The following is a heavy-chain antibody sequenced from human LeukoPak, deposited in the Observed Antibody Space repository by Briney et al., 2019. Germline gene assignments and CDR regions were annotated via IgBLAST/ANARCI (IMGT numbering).Heavy chain of an antibody. J-gene: IGHJ5*02. V-gene: IGHV3-53*01. CDR3: ARVEAYYDSSGYAVRWFDP. Sequence: PGGSLRLSCAASGFTVSSNYMSWVRQAPGKGLEWVSVIYSGGSTYYADSVKGRFTISRDNSKNTLYLQMNSLRAEDTAVYYCARVEAYYDSSGYAVRWFDPWGQGTLVTVSS. D-gene: IGHD3-22*01. CDR2: IYSGGST. CDR1: GFTVSSNY.